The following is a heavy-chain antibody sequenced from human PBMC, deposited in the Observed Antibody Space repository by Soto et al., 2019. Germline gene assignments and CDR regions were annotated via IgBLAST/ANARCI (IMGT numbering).Heavy chain of an antibody. CDR3: AREEWAAFPYYYYYGMDV. Sequence: HPGGSLRLSCAASGFTFSSYSMNWVRQAPGKGLEWVSYISSSSSTIYYADPVKGRFTISRDNAKNSLYLQMNSLRDEDTAVYYCAREEWAAFPYYYYYGMDVWGQGTTVTVSS. D-gene: IGHD3-3*01. CDR2: ISSSSSTI. J-gene: IGHJ6*02. CDR1: GFTFSSYS. V-gene: IGHV3-48*02.